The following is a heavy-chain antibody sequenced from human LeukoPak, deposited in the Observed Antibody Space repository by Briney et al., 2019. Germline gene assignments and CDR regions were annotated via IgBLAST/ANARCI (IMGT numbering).Heavy chain of an antibody. D-gene: IGHD3-22*01. Sequence: GASVKVSCKTSGYTFTSYGMHWVRQAPGQRLEWMGWINGGNDDAKYSQKFQGRVTNIRDTSASTAYMELSSLRSEDTAVYYCARVPLSDSSGHYYPHWGQGTLVTVSS. J-gene: IGHJ1*01. CDR1: GYTFTSYG. CDR2: INGGNDDA. V-gene: IGHV1-3*01. CDR3: ARVPLSDSSGHYYPH.